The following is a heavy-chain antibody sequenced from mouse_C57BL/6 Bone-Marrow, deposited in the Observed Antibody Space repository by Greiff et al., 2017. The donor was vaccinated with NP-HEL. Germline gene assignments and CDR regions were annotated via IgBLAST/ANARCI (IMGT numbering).Heavy chain of an antibody. CDR2: INPGSGGT. J-gene: IGHJ4*01. Sequence: VQLQQSGAELVRPGTSVKVSCKASGYAFTNYLIEWVKQRPGQGLEWIGVINPGSGGTNYNEKFKSKATLTVDTSSSTAYMQLSSLTSEDSAVYYCARRDGYSVFYYAMDYWGQGTSVTVSS. V-gene: IGHV1-54*01. CDR1: GYAFTNYL. CDR3: ARRDGYSVFYYAMDY. D-gene: IGHD2-3*01.